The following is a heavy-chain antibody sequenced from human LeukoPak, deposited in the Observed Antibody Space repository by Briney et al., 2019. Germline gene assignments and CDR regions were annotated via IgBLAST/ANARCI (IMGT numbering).Heavy chain of an antibody. D-gene: IGHD5-24*01. V-gene: IGHV3-21*01. CDR2: ISSSSSYI. CDR1: GFTFSSYS. J-gene: IGHJ4*02. Sequence: GGSLRLSCAASGFTFSSYSMNWVRHAQGKGLEWVSSISSSSSYIYYADSVKGRFTISRDNAKNSLYLQMNSLRAEDTAVYYCAREMATITDFDYWGQGTLVTVSS. CDR3: AREMATITDFDY.